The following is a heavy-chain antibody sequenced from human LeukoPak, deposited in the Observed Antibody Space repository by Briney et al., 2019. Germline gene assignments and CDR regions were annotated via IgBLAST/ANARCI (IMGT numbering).Heavy chain of an antibody. CDR3: ARADCSSTSCYVSGY. J-gene: IGHJ4*02. CDR1: GLSFSSYA. D-gene: IGHD2-2*01. Sequence: PGRSLRLSCAASGLSFSSYAMHWVRQAPGKGLEWVAVISYDGSNKYYADSVKGRFTISRDNSENTLYLQMNSLRAEDTAVYYCARADCSSTSCYVSGYWGQGTLVTVSS. CDR2: ISYDGSNK. V-gene: IGHV3-30*04.